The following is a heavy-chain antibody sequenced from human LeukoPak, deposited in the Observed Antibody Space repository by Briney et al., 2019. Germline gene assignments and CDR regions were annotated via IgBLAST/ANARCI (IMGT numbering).Heavy chain of an antibody. CDR1: GITFSSYA. CDR3: AKIGGIDY. V-gene: IGHV3-23*01. Sequence: GGSLRLSCAASGITFSSYAMSWVRQAPGKGLEWVSTISGSSASIYYADSVKGRFTISRDNSKNTLYLQMNSLRAEDTAVYYCAKIGGIDYWGKGTLVTVSS. D-gene: IGHD4-23*01. CDR2: ISGSSASI. J-gene: IGHJ4*02.